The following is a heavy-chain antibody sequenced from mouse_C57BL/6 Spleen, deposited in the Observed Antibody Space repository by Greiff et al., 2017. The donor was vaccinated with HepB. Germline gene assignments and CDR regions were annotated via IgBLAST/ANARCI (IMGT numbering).Heavy chain of an antibody. CDR1: GYTFTSYW. V-gene: IGHV1-64*01. CDR2: IHPNSGST. CDR3: AREDGNGYFDY. Sequence: VKLQQPGAELVKPGASVKLSCKASGYTFTSYWMHWVKQRPGQGLEWIGMIHPNSGSTNYNEKFKSKATLTVDKSSSTAYMQLSSLTSEDSAVYCCAREDGNGYFDYWGQGTTLTVSS. D-gene: IGHD2-1*01. J-gene: IGHJ2*01.